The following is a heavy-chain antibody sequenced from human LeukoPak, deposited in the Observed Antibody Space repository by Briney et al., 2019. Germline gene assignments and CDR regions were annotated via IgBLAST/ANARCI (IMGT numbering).Heavy chain of an antibody. CDR2: IYPPDSDT. J-gene: IGHJ4*02. CDR1: GYTFTTYW. V-gene: IGHV5-51*01. D-gene: IGHD3-22*01. Sequence: GESLKISCKGSGYTFTTYWIGWVRQMPGKGLEWLGIIYPPDSDTRYSPSFQGQVTISADKSIGTAYLQWGSLKASDTAMYYCARRADSSAYYTYWGQGTLVTVFS. CDR3: ARRADSSAYYTY.